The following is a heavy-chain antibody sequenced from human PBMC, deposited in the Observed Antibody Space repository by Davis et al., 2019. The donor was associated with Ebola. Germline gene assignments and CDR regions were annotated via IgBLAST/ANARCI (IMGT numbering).Heavy chain of an antibody. J-gene: IGHJ3*02. CDR3: AGAYGSGSYPDAFDI. Sequence: SETLSLTCAVYGGSFSGYYWSWIRQPPGKGLEWIGEINHSGSTNYNPSLKSRVTISVDTSKNQFSLKLSSVTAADTAVYYCAGAYGSGSYPDAFDIWGQGTMVTVSS. CDR1: GGSFSGYY. CDR2: INHSGST. D-gene: IGHD3-10*01. V-gene: IGHV4-34*01.